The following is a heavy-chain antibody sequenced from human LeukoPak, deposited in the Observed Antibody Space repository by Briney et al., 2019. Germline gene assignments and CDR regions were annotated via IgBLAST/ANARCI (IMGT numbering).Heavy chain of an antibody. Sequence: PSETLSLTCAVYGGSFSGYYWSWIRHPPGKGLEWIGEINHSGSTNYNPSLKSRVTISVGTSKNQFSLKLSSVTAADTAVYYCARGGRYGDYGIDYWGQGTLVTVSS. D-gene: IGHD4-17*01. J-gene: IGHJ4*02. V-gene: IGHV4-34*01. CDR3: ARGGRYGDYGIDY. CDR2: INHSGST. CDR1: GGSFSGYY.